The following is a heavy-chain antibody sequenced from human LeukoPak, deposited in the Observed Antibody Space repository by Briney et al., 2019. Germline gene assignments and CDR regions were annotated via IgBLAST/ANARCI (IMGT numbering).Heavy chain of an antibody. J-gene: IGHJ4*02. CDR2: IKSKTDGGTT. V-gene: IGHV3-15*01. D-gene: IGHD1-14*01. CDR3: TTHLPYNY. CDR1: GFTYNNYA. Sequence: GGSLRLSCVASGFTYNNYAMSWVRQAPGKGLEWVGRIKSKTDGGTTDYAAPVKGRFTISRDDSKNTLFLQMNSLKTEDTAVYYCTTHLPYNYWGQGTLVTVSS.